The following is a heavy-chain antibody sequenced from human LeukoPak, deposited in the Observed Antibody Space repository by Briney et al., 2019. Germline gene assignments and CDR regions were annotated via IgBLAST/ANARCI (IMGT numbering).Heavy chain of an antibody. J-gene: IGHJ4*02. CDR2: IYHSGST. CDR1: GFTFSSYG. CDR3: SRAATVVTPGYFDY. V-gene: IGHV4-38-2*01. D-gene: IGHD4-23*01. Sequence: GSLRLSCAASGFTFSSYGMSWVRQAPGKGLEWIGSIYHSGSTYYNPSLKSRVSISVDTSKNQFSLKLSSVTAADTAVYYCSRAATVVTPGYFDYWGQGTLVTVSS.